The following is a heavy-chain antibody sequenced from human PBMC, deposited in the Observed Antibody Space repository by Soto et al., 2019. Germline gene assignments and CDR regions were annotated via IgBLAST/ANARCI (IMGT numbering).Heavy chain of an antibody. CDR2: ISGSGGTT. Sequence: EVQLLESGGGLVQPGGSLRLSCAASGFTFSKYALSWVRQAPGKGLECVSAISGSGGTTHYADSVKGRVTISRDNSKDTVCLQMNSLRAEDTAVYSCAKYYYDRSGSPLAFDYWGQGTLVTVSS. CDR1: GFTFSKYA. V-gene: IGHV3-23*01. CDR3: AKYYYDRSGSPLAFDY. J-gene: IGHJ4*02. D-gene: IGHD3-22*01.